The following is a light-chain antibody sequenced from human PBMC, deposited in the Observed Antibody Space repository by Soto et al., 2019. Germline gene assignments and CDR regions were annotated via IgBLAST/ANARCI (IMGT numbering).Light chain of an antibody. CDR3: QQYHNLWT. CDR1: QSVSSK. V-gene: IGKV3-15*01. CDR2: GVS. J-gene: IGKJ1*01. Sequence: EIVMTQSPATLSVSPGERATLSCRASQSVSSKLAWFQQKPGQAPSLLIYGVSTRATGVPVRFSGSASGTEFTLTINSLQSEDFALYYCQQYHNLWTFGQGTKVDIK.